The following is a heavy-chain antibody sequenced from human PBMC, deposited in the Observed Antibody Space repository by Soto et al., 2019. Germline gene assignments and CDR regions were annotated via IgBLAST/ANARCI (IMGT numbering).Heavy chain of an antibody. CDR3: AREGIAARHLDY. J-gene: IGHJ4*02. CDR1: GGSISSYY. CDR2: IYYSGST. Sequence: TSETLSLTCTVSGGSISSYYWSWIRQPPGKGLEWIGYIYYSGSTNYNPSLKSRVTISVDTSKNQFSLKLSSVTAADTAVYYCAREGIAARHLDYWGQGTLVTVSS. V-gene: IGHV4-59*01. D-gene: IGHD6-6*01.